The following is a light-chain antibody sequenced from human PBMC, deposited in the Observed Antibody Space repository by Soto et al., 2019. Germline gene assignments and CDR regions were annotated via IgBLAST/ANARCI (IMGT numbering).Light chain of an antibody. CDR1: QTVDSNF. Sequence: DIVLTQSPGTLSLSPVERATLSFRASQTVDSNFLAWYQQKPGQAPRLLIYGVSSRASGIPDRFFGSGSGTDFTLTINRLEPEDFAVYYCQQYANSPITFGQGTRLEIK. V-gene: IGKV3-20*01. CDR3: QQYANSPIT. CDR2: GVS. J-gene: IGKJ5*01.